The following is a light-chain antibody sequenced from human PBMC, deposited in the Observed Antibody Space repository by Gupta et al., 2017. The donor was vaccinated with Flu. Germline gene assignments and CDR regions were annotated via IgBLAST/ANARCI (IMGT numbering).Light chain of an antibody. CDR1: SSDVGAYNY. CDR3: SSYTSSSTLV. J-gene: IGLJ3*02. Sequence: QSALTQPASVSGSPGQSITISCTGTSSDVGAYNYVSWYQQHPGKAPKVMIYEVSNRPSGLSNRFSGSKSGNTASLTISGLQAEDEADYYCSSYTSSSTLVFGGGTKLTVL. V-gene: IGLV2-14*01. CDR2: EVS.